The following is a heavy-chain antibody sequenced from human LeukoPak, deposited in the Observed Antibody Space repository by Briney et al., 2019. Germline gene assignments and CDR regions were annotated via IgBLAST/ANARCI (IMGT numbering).Heavy chain of an antibody. D-gene: IGHD3-22*01. CDR3: AGTYYYDKGAFDI. V-gene: IGHV3-21*04. J-gene: IGHJ3*02. CDR2: ISTGSSYI. CDR1: GFTFSRYS. Sequence: GGSLRLSCAASGFTFSRYSMNWVRQAPGKGLEWVSSISTGSSYIYYADSLKGRFTISRDNAKNSLYLQMNSLRAEDTAVYYCAGTYYYDKGAFDIWGQGTMVTVSS.